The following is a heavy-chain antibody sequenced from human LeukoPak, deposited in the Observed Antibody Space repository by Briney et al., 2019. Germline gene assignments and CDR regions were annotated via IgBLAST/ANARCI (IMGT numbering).Heavy chain of an antibody. D-gene: IGHD2-15*01. Sequence: GGSLRLSCAASGFTFSTYAMHWVRQAPGKELEYVSSITSNGDNTFYANSVKGRFTISRDNSKNTLYLQMGSLRAEDMAVYYCARDRSGSGDYWGQGTLVTVSS. V-gene: IGHV3-64*01. J-gene: IGHJ4*02. CDR1: GFTFSTYA. CDR2: ITSNGDNT. CDR3: ARDRSGSGDY.